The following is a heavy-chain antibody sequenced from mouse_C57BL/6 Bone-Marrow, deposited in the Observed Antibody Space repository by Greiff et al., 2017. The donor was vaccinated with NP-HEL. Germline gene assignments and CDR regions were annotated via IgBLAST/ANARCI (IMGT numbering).Heavy chain of an antibody. D-gene: IGHD1-1*01. CDR2: IDPETGGT. Sequence: QVQLQQSGAELVRPGASVTLSCKASGYTFTDYEMHWVKQTPVHGLEWIGAIDPETGGTAYNQKFKGKAILTADKSSSTAYMELRSLTSEDSAVYYGTRDSNYYGSSYLYWYFDVWGTGTTVTVSS. V-gene: IGHV1-15*01. CDR3: TRDSNYYGSSYLYWYFDV. J-gene: IGHJ1*03. CDR1: GYTFTDYE.